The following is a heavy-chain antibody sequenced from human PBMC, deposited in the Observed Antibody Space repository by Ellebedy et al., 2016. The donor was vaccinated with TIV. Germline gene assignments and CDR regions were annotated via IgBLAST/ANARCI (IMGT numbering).Heavy chain of an antibody. CDR1: GFSFRSYG. CDR2: IWYDGSKK. CDR3: AREVVIYDILTGYYSRYFQH. Sequence: GESLKISCTVSGFSFRSYGMHWVRQAPGKGLEWVAVIWYDGSKKYYADSVKGRFTISRDNSKNTLYLQMNSLRAEDTAVYYCAREVVIYDILTGYYSRYFQHWGQGTLVTVSS. J-gene: IGHJ1*01. V-gene: IGHV3-33*01. D-gene: IGHD3-9*01.